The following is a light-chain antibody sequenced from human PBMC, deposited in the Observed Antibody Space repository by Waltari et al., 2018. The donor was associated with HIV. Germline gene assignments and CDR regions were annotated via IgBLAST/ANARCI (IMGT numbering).Light chain of an antibody. CDR3: GSSMTNVNMDV. CDR2: DVS. J-gene: IGLJ2*01. CDR1: SSDSGGFKS. Sequence: QSALTQPASVSGSPGQSITISCTGTSSDSGGFKSVSWYQQSPGKAPKLIIYDVSYRPSGVSNRFSGSKSGNTASLIISGLQAEDEADYYCGSSMTNVNMDVFGGGTKLTVL. V-gene: IGLV2-14*03.